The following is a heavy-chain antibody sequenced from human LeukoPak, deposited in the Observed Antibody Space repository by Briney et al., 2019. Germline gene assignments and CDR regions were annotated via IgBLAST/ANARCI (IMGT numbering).Heavy chain of an antibody. V-gene: IGHV1-69*04. CDR1: GGTFSTYT. D-gene: IGHD4-11*01. CDR2: IILILAIA. Sequence: GASVRVSCKASGGTFSTYTISWVRQAAGQGLEWMGRIILILAIANYAQKFHGRVTITAAKSTSTAYMELSSLRSEDTAVYYCARDDPDYSSFEPWGQGTLVTVSS. J-gene: IGHJ5*02. CDR3: ARDDPDYSSFEP.